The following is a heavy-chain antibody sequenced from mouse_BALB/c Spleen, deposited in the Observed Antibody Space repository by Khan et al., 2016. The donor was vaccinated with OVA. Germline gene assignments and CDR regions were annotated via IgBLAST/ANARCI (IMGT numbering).Heavy chain of an antibody. V-gene: IGHV3-2*02. CDR1: GYSITSDYA. D-gene: IGHD2-3*01. Sequence: VQLKESGPGLVKPSQSLSLTCTVTGYSITSDYAWNWIRQSPGNKLEWMGYISSSGSTNYNPALKSRISITRDTSKNQFFLQLNSVTTEDTATYYCARDGYRYGYAMDYWGQGTSVTVSS. CDR3: ARDGYRYGYAMDY. J-gene: IGHJ4*01. CDR2: ISSSGST.